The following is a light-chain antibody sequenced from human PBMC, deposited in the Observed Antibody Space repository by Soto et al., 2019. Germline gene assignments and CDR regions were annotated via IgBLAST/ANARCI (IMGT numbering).Light chain of an antibody. CDR1: SSDVGGYDL. J-gene: IGLJ3*02. Sequence: QSALTQPPSASGSPGQSVTISCTGTSSDVGGYDLVSWHQQHPGKAPKLMIYEVTKRPSGVPDRFSASKSGNTASLTVSGLQAEDEGNYYCSSYANYNTWVFGGGTKLTVL. CDR2: EVT. CDR3: SSYANYNTWV. V-gene: IGLV2-8*01.